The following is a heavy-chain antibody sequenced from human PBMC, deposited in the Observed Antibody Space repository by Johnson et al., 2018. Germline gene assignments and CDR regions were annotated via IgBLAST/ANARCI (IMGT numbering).Heavy chain of an antibody. CDR1: GFTFSSTS. Sequence: VQLVESGGGLVQPGGSLRLSCAASGFTFSSTSMNWVRQAPGKGLEWVAVIWYDGSNKYYADSVKGRFTISRDNSKNTLYLQMNSLRAEDTAVYYSARARSWGIQLYYYYYGMDVWGQGTTVTVSS. V-gene: IGHV3-33*08. J-gene: IGHJ6*02. CDR2: IWYDGSNK. CDR3: ARARSWGIQLYYYYYGMDV. D-gene: IGHD5-18*01.